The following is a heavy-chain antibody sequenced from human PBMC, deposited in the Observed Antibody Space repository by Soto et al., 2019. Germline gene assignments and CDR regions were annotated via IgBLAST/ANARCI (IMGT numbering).Heavy chain of an antibody. D-gene: IGHD2-2*01. CDR2: ISSTSSHI. CDR1: GFTFSSYS. V-gene: IGHV3-21*01. CDR3: ARAQVVVIPAAAFYFDS. J-gene: IGHJ4*02. Sequence: EVQLVESGGGLVKPGGSLRLSCAASGFTFSSYSMNWVRQAPGKGLEWGSSISSTSSHIYYADSVKGRFTISRDNAKNSLYLQMNSLRAEDTAVYYCARAQVVVIPAAAFYFDSWVQGTLLTVSS.